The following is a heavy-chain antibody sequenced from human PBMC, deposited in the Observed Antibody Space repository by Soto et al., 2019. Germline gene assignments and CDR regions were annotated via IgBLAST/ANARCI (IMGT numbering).Heavy chain of an antibody. CDR1: GDSVSGGYY. CDR3: ASDRGSYGMDV. V-gene: IGHV4-31*03. Sequence: QVQLQESGPGLVKPSQTLSLTCTVSGDSVSGGYYWSWVRQRPRKGLEWIGYVSPIGTPYYSPSLNSRVSISIGTSMNQLSLEVRSVTAADTAVYYCASDRGSYGMDVWGQGTTITVSS. CDR2: VSPIGTP. J-gene: IGHJ6*02.